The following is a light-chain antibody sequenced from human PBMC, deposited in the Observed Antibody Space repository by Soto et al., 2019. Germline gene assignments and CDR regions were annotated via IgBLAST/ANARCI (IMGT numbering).Light chain of an antibody. CDR2: DAS. CDR3: QQRSNWPPIT. J-gene: IGKJ5*01. CDR1: QSVRTF. V-gene: IGKV3-11*01. Sequence: EIVLTQSPATLSVSPGDRATLACRASQSVRTFLAWYQQKPGQAPRLLIYDASNRATGVPARFSGSGSGTDFTLTISSLEPEDFAVYFCQQRSNWPPITFGQGTRL.